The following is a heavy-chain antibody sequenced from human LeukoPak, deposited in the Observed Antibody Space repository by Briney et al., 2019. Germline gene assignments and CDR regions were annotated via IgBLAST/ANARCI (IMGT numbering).Heavy chain of an antibody. CDR1: GITFSTYW. CDR3: ARTISVGATEEGGY. CDR2: IKPDGSET. J-gene: IGHJ4*02. Sequence: GGSLRLSCAVSGITFSTYWMSWVRQAPGKGLEWVANIKPDGSETYYVDSVKGRFTISRDNARNSLYLQMNGLRAEDTAVYYCARTISVGATEEGGYWGQGTLVTVSS. D-gene: IGHD1-26*01. V-gene: IGHV3-7*01.